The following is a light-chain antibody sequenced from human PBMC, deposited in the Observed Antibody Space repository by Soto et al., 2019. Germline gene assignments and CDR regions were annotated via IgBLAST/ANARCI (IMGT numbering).Light chain of an antibody. Sequence: EIVMTQSPATLSVSPGERATLSCRASQSVGSNLAWYQQKPGQAPRLLIYGASTRATVIPARFSGSGSGTEFTLTISSLQSEDFAVYYCQQYNNWPRTFGQGTKVEIK. V-gene: IGKV3-15*01. CDR2: GAS. CDR3: QQYNNWPRT. J-gene: IGKJ1*01. CDR1: QSVGSN.